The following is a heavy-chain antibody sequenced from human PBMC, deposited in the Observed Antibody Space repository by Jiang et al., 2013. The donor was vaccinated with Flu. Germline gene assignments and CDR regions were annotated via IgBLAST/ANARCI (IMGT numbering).Heavy chain of an antibody. Sequence: QLVESGGGVVQPGRSLRLSCAASGFTFSSYTMHWVRQAPGKGLEWVAVISYDGSNKYYADSVKGRFTISRDNSKNTLYLQMNSLRAEDTAVYYCARDPTAGTEGYFDYWGQGTLVTVSS. V-gene: IGHV3-30-3*01. CDR2: ISYDGSNK. J-gene: IGHJ4*02. CDR3: ARDPTAGTEGYFDY. CDR1: GFTFSSYT. D-gene: IGHD6-19*01.